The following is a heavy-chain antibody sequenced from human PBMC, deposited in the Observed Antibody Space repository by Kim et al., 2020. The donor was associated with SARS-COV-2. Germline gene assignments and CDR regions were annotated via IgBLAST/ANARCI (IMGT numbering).Heavy chain of an antibody. J-gene: IGHJ6*02. CDR2: VSGSGGNT. CDR3: AKSLQETNFFNILTGYCGVDV. CDR1: GFTYNTYA. D-gene: IGHD3-9*01. V-gene: IGHV3-23*01. Sequence: GGSLRLSCAASGFTYNTYAMNWVRQPPGKGLEWVSGVSGSGGNTYYAESVKGRFTIYRDNSRNTLYLEMSSLRVEDTAVYYCAKSLQETNFFNILTGYCGVDVWGQGTAVTVSS.